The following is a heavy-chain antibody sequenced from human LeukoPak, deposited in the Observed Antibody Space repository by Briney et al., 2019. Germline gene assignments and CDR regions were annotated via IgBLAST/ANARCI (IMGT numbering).Heavy chain of an antibody. V-gene: IGHV3-23*01. CDR1: GFTFISYA. CDR2: ISGSGGST. Sequence: GRSLSLSCAASGFTFISYAMHWVRQAPGKGLEWVSAISGSGGSTYYADSVKGRFTISRDNAKNSLYLQMNSLRAEDTAVYYCARVVWPDYWGQGTLVTVSS. D-gene: IGHD2-21*01. J-gene: IGHJ4*02. CDR3: ARVVWPDY.